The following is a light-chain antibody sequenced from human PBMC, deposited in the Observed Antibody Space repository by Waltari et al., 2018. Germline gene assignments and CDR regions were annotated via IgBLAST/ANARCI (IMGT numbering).Light chain of an antibody. Sequence: AIRITQSPSSLSASTGDRVTITCRGIQGISSYLAEYQQKPWKALKVLIYAASTLQTGVPSRFSGTGSGTDFTLTISCLQSEDFAVYYCQQYHTNPATFGQGTKVEIK. J-gene: IGKJ1*01. CDR3: QQYHTNPAT. CDR2: AAS. CDR1: QGISSY. V-gene: IGKV1-8*01.